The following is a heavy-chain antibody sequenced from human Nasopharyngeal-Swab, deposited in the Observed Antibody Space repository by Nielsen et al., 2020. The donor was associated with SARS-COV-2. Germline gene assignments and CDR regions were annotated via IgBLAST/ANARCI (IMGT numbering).Heavy chain of an antibody. CDR1: GFTFSSYG. V-gene: IGHV3-33*01. CDR2: IWYDGSNK. Sequence: GESLKISCAVHGFTFSSYGMHWVRQAPGKGLEWVAVIWYDGSNKYYADSVKGRFTISRDNSKNTLYLQMNSLRAEDTAVYYCARDFPFGGDVVYWGQGTLVTVSS. CDR3: ARDFPFGGDVVY. D-gene: IGHD3-10*01. J-gene: IGHJ4*02.